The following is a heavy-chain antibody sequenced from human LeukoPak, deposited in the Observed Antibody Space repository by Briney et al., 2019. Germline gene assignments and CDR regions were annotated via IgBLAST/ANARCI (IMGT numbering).Heavy chain of an antibody. Sequence: GGSLRLSCAASGFTFSSYAMSWVRQAPGKGLEWVSAISGSGGSTYYADSVKGRFTISRDNSKNTLYLQMNSLRAEDTAVYYCARDCCPGDAHYYYYGMDVWGQGTTVTVSS. V-gene: IGHV3-23*01. CDR3: ARDCCPGDAHYYYYGMDV. J-gene: IGHJ6*02. CDR2: ISGSGGST. D-gene: IGHD4-17*01. CDR1: GFTFSSYA.